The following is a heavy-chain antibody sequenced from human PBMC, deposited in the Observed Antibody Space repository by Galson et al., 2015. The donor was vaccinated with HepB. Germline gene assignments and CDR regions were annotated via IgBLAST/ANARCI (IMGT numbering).Heavy chain of an antibody. CDR2: ISGSGGST. D-gene: IGHD5-24*01. CDR1: GLTFSNFV. Sequence: SLRLSCAASGLTFSNFVMNWVRQAPGKGLEWVSAISGSGGSTYYADSVKGRFTISRDNSKNTLYLQMNSLRAEDTAVYYCAKVEMAYYFDYWGQGTLVTVSS. J-gene: IGHJ4*02. V-gene: IGHV3-23*01. CDR3: AKVEMAYYFDY.